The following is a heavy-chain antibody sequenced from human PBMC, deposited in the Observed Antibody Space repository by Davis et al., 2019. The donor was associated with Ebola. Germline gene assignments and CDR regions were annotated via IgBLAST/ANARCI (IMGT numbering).Heavy chain of an antibody. D-gene: IGHD1-1*01. CDR1: GGTFSTYT. V-gene: IGHV1-69*13. Sequence: AASVKVSCKASGGTFSTYTFIWVRQAPGHGLEWMGGIIPIFGIANYAQRFQGRVTITADESTSTAYMELSSLRSEDTAVYYCARETGTTNDYYYYYGMDVWGKGTTVTVSS. CDR3: ARETGTTNDYYYYYGMDV. J-gene: IGHJ6*04. CDR2: IIPIFGIA.